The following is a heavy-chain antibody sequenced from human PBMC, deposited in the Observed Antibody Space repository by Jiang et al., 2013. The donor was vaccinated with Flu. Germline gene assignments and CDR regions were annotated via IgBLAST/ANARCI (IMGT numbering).Heavy chain of an antibody. J-gene: IGHJ2*01. CDR1: GGTFSSYA. CDR2: IIPIFGTA. V-gene: IGHV1-69*01. D-gene: IGHD2-8*01. CDR3: ARAAYCTKIVLVQECWYFDL. Sequence: SGAEVKKPGSSVKVSCKASGGTFSSYAISWVRQAPGQGLEWMGGIIPIFGTANYAQKFQGRVTITADESTSTAYMELSSLRSEDTAVYYCARAAYCTKIVLVQECWYFDLWGLAPWSLSPQ.